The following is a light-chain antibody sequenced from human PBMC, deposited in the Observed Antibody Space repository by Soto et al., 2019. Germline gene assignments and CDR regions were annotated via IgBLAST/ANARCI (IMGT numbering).Light chain of an antibody. CDR3: NSYTSKSSGV. CDR1: SSDVGGYNY. CDR2: EVS. J-gene: IGLJ1*01. Sequence: QSALTQPASVSGSPGQSITLSCTGTSSDVGGYNYVSWYQQHPGKAPKLIIYEVSNRPSGFSNRFSGSKSGNTASLTISGLEADEEADYYCNSYTSKSSGVFGTGTKLTVL. V-gene: IGLV2-14*01.